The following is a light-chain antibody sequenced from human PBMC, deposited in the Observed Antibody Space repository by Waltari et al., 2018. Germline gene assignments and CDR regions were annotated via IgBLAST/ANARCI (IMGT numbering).Light chain of an antibody. CDR2: GAS. Sequence: EIVVTQSPATLSLSPGERATLSCRASENVETNIAWYQQKPGQPPRLLISGASTRATDIPPRFSGSGSGTEFTLSISSLQSEDFAVYYCHQYKNWPPWTFGQGTKVEIK. CDR1: ENVETN. V-gene: IGKV3-15*01. CDR3: HQYKNWPPWT. J-gene: IGKJ1*01.